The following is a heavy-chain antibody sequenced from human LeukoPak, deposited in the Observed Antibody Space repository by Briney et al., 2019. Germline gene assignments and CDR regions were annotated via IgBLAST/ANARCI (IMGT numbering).Heavy chain of an antibody. CDR1: GYTFTGYY. Sequence: ASVEVSCKASGYTFTGYYMHWVRQAPGQGLEWMGRINPNSGGTNYAQKFQGRVTMTRDTSISTAYMELSRLRSDDTAVYYCARGTYYYDSASEYFQHWGQGTLVTVSS. J-gene: IGHJ1*01. CDR3: ARGTYYYDSASEYFQH. V-gene: IGHV1-2*06. D-gene: IGHD3-10*01. CDR2: INPNSGGT.